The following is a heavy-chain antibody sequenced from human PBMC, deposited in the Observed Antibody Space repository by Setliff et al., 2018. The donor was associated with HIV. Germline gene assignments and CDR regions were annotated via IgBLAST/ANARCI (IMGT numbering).Heavy chain of an antibody. CDR2: ISGSGGST. Sequence: PGGSLRLSCAASGFTFSSYAMSWVRQAPGKGLEWVPTISGSGGSTYYADSVKGRFTISRDNSKNTLYLQMNSLRAEDTAEYYCAKELAASGLGYFDSWGRGILVTVSS. J-gene: IGHJ4*02. CDR1: GFTFSSYA. D-gene: IGHD3-22*01. CDR3: AKELAASGLGYFDS. V-gene: IGHV3-23*01.